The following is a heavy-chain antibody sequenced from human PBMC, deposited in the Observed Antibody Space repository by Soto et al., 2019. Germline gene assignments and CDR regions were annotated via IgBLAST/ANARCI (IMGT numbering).Heavy chain of an antibody. CDR3: ARGGYTAAEYFQH. D-gene: IGHD6-13*01. V-gene: IGHV4-59*01. J-gene: IGHJ1*01. CDR2: IYYSGST. CDR1: GGSISSYY. Sequence: SETLSLTCTVSGGSISSYYWSWIRQPAGKGLEWIGYIYYSGSTNYNPSLKSRVTISVDTSKNQFSLKLSSVTAADTAVYYCARGGYTAAEYFQHWGQGTLVTVSS.